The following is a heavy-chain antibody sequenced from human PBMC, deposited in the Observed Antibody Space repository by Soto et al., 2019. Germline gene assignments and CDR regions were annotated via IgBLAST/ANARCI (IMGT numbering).Heavy chain of an antibody. J-gene: IGHJ5*02. Sequence: QVQLVESGGGVVQPGRSLRLSCAASGFTFSSYAMHWVRQAPGKGLEWVAVISYDGSNKYYADSVKGRFTISRDNSKNTLYLQMNSLRAEDTAVYYCARDPAGDYVLNWFDPWGQGTLVTVSS. CDR1: GFTFSSYA. CDR3: ARDPAGDYVLNWFDP. D-gene: IGHD4-17*01. CDR2: ISYDGSNK. V-gene: IGHV3-30-3*01.